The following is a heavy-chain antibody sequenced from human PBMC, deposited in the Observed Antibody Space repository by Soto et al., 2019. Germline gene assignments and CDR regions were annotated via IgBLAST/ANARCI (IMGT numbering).Heavy chain of an antibody. Sequence: GGSLRLSCAASGFTFSSSWMSWVRQAPGKGLEWVANIKQDGSEKYYVDSVKGRFTISRDNAKNSLYLQMNSLRAEDTAVYYCARFYYDSSGYLPSPYYYYYGMDVWGQGTTGTVSS. J-gene: IGHJ6*02. CDR1: GFTFSSSW. V-gene: IGHV3-7*04. CDR2: IKQDGSEK. D-gene: IGHD3-22*01. CDR3: ARFYYDSSGYLPSPYYYYYGMDV.